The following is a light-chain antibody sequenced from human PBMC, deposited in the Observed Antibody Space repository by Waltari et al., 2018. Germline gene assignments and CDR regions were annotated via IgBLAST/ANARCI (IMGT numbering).Light chain of an antibody. CDR2: AAS. Sequence: DIQMTQSPSSLSASVGDRVTITCRASQSISSYLNWYQQKPGKAPKLLIYAASSLQMGFPSSFSGSGSGTDLTFTIRSWQPKDFATYYCQQSYSTPRTFGGGTKVEIK. CDR3: QQSYSTPRT. V-gene: IGKV1-39*01. J-gene: IGKJ4*01. CDR1: QSISSY.